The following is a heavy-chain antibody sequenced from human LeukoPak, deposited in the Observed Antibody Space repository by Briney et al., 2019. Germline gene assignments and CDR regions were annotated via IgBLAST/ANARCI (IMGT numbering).Heavy chain of an antibody. CDR1: GFTFSSYE. J-gene: IGHJ5*02. V-gene: IGHV3-48*03. D-gene: IGHD3-10*01. CDR2: ISSSGSTI. Sequence: GGSLRLSCAASGFTFSSYEMNWVRQAPGKGLEWVSYISSSGSTIYYADSVKGRFTISRDNAKNSLYLQMNSLRAEDTAVYYCARVLGGFGELESWGQGTLVTVSS. CDR3: ARVLGGFGELES.